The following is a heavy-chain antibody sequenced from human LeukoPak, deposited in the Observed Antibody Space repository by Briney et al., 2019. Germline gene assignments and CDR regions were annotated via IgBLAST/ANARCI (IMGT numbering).Heavy chain of an antibody. CDR2: ISSTGRTV. CDR1: GFTFSDYH. J-gene: IGHJ4*02. D-gene: IGHD3-10*01. Sequence: PGGSLRLSCAASGFTFSDYHMTWIRQSPGKGLEWISYISSTGRTVYYADSVKGRFTISRDSAKNSLSLQMNSLRAEDTAVYYCARGQYYGSRNFDHWGQGTLVTVSS. CDR3: ARGQYYGSRNFDH. V-gene: IGHV3-11*01.